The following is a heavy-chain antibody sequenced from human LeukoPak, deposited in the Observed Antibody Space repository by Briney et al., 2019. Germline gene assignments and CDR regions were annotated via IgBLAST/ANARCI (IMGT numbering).Heavy chain of an antibody. J-gene: IGHJ4*02. D-gene: IGHD1-26*01. CDR2: VSYSGDT. Sequence: PSETLSLTCTVSGGSISGHFWSWIRQPPGKGLEWIGFVSYSGDTNYSPSFNGRVTISLDTSKSLFSLNLNSVTAADTAVYFCARGGASSRYFGYWGQGTLVTVSS. CDR3: ARGGASSRYFGY. CDR1: GGSISGHF. V-gene: IGHV4-59*11.